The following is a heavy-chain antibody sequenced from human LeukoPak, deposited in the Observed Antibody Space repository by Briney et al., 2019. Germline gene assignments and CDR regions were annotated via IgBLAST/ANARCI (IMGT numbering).Heavy chain of an antibody. D-gene: IGHD2-2*01. V-gene: IGHV1-2*06. CDR3: ARDYCSSTSCLFDY. Sequence: ASVKVSCKASGYAFTGYHMHWVRQAPGQGLEWMGRINPNSGDTNYAQKFQGRVTMTRDTSISTAYVELSRLRSDDTAVYYCARDYCSSTSCLFDYWGQGTLVTVSS. J-gene: IGHJ4*02. CDR1: GYAFTGYH. CDR2: INPNSGDT.